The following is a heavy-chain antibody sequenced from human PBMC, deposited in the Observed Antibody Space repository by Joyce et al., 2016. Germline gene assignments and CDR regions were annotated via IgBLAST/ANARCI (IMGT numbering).Heavy chain of an antibody. V-gene: IGHV3-33*01. Sequence: QVQLVESGGGVVQPGRSLRLSCAASGFTFSTYGIHWVRQAQDKGLEWVALITDDGSNKYYADSVKGRFTISRDNYKNTLYLQVNSVRAEDTAVYYCARAQDPNCRSGNCYYDAFDMWGQGTMVTVSS. J-gene: IGHJ3*02. CDR3: ARAQDPNCRSGNCYYDAFDM. CDR2: ITDDGSNK. D-gene: IGHD2-2*01. CDR1: GFTFSTYG.